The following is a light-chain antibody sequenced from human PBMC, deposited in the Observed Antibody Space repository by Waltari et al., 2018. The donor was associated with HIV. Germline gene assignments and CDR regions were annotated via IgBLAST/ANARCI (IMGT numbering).Light chain of an antibody. CDR1: SNDVGAYDY. V-gene: IGLV2-14*01. CDR2: DVY. J-gene: IGLJ1*01. Sequence: QSALTQPASLSGSPGPSITISCTGTSNDVGAYDYVSWYQQSPGKVPKLRIYDVYNRPSRISNRFSGSKSGNTAFLTISGLRAEDEADYYCASFTSGRLNVFGSGTKVTVL. CDR3: ASFTSGRLNV.